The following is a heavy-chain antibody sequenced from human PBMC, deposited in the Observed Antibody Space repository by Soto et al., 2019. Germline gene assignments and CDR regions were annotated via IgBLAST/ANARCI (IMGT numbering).Heavy chain of an antibody. CDR3: ARAHYGDYGYGMDV. CDR1: GGSISSGGYS. CDR2: IYHSGST. V-gene: IGHV4-30-2*01. D-gene: IGHD4-17*01. Sequence: QLQLQESGSGLVKPSQTLSLTCAVSGGSISSGGYSWSWIRQPPGKRLEWIGYIYHSGSTYYNPSHKSRVTISVDRSKNQFSLKLSSVTAADTAVYYCARAHYGDYGYGMDVWGQGTTVTVSS. J-gene: IGHJ6*02.